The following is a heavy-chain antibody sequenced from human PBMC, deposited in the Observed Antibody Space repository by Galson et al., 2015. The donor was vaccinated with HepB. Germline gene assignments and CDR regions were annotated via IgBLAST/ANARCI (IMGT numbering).Heavy chain of an antibody. CDR1: GGSISSYY. V-gene: IGHV4-59*01. D-gene: IGHD2-2*01. Sequence: SETLSLTCTVSGGSISSYYWSWIRQPPGKGLEWIGYIYYSGSTNYNPSPKSRVTISVDTSKNQFSLKLSSVTAADTAVYYCARLVVVPAARYLSSYYGMDVWGQGTTVTVSS. CDR3: ARLVVVPAARYLSSYYGMDV. CDR2: IYYSGST. J-gene: IGHJ6*02.